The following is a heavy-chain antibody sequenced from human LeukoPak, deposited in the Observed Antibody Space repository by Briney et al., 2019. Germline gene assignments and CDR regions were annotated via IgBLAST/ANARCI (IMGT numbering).Heavy chain of an antibody. CDR2: SYYSGRT. J-gene: IGHJ6*03. Sequence: SETLYLTCTVSGGSISSSNYYWGWIRQPPGKGLEWIGSSYYSGRTYYNTSLKSRVTISVDTSNNQFSLKLSSVTAADTAVYYCARAVGSGSFQTYYYYMDVWGKGTTVTISS. CDR3: ARAVGSGSFQTYYYYMDV. D-gene: IGHD3-10*01. V-gene: IGHV4-39*07. CDR1: GGSISSSNYY.